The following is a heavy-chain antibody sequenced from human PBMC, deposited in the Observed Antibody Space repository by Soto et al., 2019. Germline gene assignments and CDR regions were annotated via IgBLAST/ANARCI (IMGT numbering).Heavy chain of an antibody. J-gene: IGHJ4*02. V-gene: IGHV3-30*18. Sequence: QVQLVESRGGVVQPGRALRHSCAAAGFTFSSYGMHWVRQTPGKGLEWVAIISSDGSNQHYADSVKGRFTISRDDSKNTLFLQMNSLRAEDTALYYCAKETPPPWNFDYWGQGTLVTVSS. D-gene: IGHD3-3*01. CDR3: AKETPPPWNFDY. CDR2: ISSDGSNQ. CDR1: GFTFSSYG.